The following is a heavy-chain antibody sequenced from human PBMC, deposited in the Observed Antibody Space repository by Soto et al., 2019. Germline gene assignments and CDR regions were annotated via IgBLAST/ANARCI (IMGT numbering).Heavy chain of an antibody. D-gene: IGHD3-10*01. Sequence: GSLRLSCAASGFTFSSYAMSWVRQAPGKGLEWVSAISGSGGSTYYADSVKGRFTISRDNSKNTLYLQMNSLRAEDTAVYYCARQNSLYYYGSGSPFNWFDPWGQGTLVTVSS. CDR2: ISGSGGST. J-gene: IGHJ5*02. V-gene: IGHV3-23*01. CDR3: ARQNSLYYYGSGSPFNWFDP. CDR1: GFTFSSYA.